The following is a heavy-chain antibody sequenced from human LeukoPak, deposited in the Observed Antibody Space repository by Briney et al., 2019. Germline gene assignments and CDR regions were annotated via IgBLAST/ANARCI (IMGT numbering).Heavy chain of an antibody. CDR1: GFTFSSYA. CDR3: ARDGPDYYYYYMDV. Sequence: GGSLKLSCAASGFTFSSYAMHWVRQAPGKGLEWVAVISYDGSNKYYADSVKGRFTISRDNSRNTLYLQMNSLRAEDTAVYYCARDGPDYYYYYMDVWGKGTTVTVSS. J-gene: IGHJ6*03. V-gene: IGHV3-30-3*01. CDR2: ISYDGSNK.